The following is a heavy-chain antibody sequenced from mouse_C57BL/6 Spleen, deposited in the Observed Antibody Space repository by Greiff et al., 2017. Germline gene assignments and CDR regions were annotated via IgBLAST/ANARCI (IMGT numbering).Heavy chain of an antibody. Sequence: DVKLVESGGGLVQPGESLKLSCESNEYEFPSHDMSWVRKTPEKRLELVAAINSDGGSTYYPDTMERRFIISRDNTKKTLYLQMSSLRSEDTALYYCARHGYYGNYERNYYAMDYWGQGTSVTVSS. CDR1: EYEFPSHD. CDR3: ARHGYYGNYERNYYAMDY. V-gene: IGHV5-2*01. D-gene: IGHD2-1*01. CDR2: INSDGGST. J-gene: IGHJ4*01.